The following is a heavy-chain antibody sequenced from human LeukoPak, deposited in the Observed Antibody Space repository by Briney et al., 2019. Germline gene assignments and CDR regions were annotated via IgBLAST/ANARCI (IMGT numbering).Heavy chain of an antibody. CDR3: AKDVMSISDTGDAFDI. Sequence: GGSLRLSCAASGFTFSSYAMSWVRQAPGKGLEWVSAISGSGGSTYYADSVKGRFTISRDNSKNTLYLQMNSLRAEDTAVYYCAKDVMSISDTGDAFDIWGQGTMVTVSS. CDR1: GFTFSSYA. V-gene: IGHV3-23*01. CDR2: ISGSGGST. D-gene: IGHD3-16*01. J-gene: IGHJ3*02.